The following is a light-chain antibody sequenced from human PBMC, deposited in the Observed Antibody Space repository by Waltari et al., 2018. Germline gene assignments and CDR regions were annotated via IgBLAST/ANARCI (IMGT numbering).Light chain of an antibody. Sequence: QSALTQPASVSGSPGQSITISCTGTSSVVGSYNFVSWYQQHPGKAPKLIISEVTKRPSGVSNRFSGSKSGNTASLTISGLQADDEADYYCCSFASRIGVFGGGTKVTVL. CDR3: CSFASRIGV. V-gene: IGLV2-23*02. CDR1: SSVVGSYNF. CDR2: EVT. J-gene: IGLJ2*01.